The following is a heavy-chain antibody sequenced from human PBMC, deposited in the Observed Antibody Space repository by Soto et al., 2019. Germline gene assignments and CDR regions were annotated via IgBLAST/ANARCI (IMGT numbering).Heavy chain of an antibody. Sequence: QVQLVQSGAELKKPGSSVKVSCKASGGTFSSYAISWVRQAPGQGLEWMGGISPIFGTANYALKYQGRVTVSAVESRSTAYMELSKLRSEDTTVYYCARGRVAATNLNWFAPRGRGTMIADFS. D-gene: IGHD2-15*01. V-gene: IGHV1-69*01. CDR3: ARGRVAATNLNWFAP. J-gene: IGHJ5*02. CDR1: GGTFSSYA. CDR2: ISPIFGTA.